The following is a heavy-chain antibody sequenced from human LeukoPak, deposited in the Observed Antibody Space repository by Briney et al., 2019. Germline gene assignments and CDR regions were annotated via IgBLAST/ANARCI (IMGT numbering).Heavy chain of an antibody. D-gene: IGHD3-16*01. Sequence: SVKVSCKASGFTFSNSAMQWVRQARGQRLEWIGWIIVGSGKTHYAQNFQERVTITRDMSTNTAYMELNSLRSEDTAVYYCAREGGGSYFDYWGQGTLVTVSS. V-gene: IGHV1-58*02. CDR1: GFTFSNSA. CDR3: AREGGGSYFDY. CDR2: IIVGSGKT. J-gene: IGHJ4*02.